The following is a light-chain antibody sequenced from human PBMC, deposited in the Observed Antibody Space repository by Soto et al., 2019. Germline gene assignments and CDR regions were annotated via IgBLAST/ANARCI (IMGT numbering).Light chain of an antibody. Sequence: QSVLTQPASVSGSPGQSITISCTGTSSDVGGYNYVSWYQHHPGKAPKLMIYDVSNRPSGVSNRFSGSKSDNTASLTISGPQPEDEADYYCCSYTTSNTRQIVFGTGTKVTVL. CDR3: CSYTTSNTRQIV. J-gene: IGLJ1*01. CDR1: SSDVGGYNY. CDR2: DVS. V-gene: IGLV2-14*03.